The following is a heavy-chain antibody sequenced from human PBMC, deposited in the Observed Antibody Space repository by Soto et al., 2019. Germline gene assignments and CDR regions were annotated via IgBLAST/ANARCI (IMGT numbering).Heavy chain of an antibody. CDR3: ARVMAYYYDSSGYVPSKDV. D-gene: IGHD3-22*01. Sequence: GGSLRLSCAASGFTFSSYSMNWVRQAPGKGLEWVSSISSSSSYIYYADSVKGRLTISRDNAKNSLYLQMNSLRAEDTAVYYCARVMAYYYDSSGYVPSKDVWGQGTTVTVSS. V-gene: IGHV3-21*01. J-gene: IGHJ6*02. CDR2: ISSSSSYI. CDR1: GFTFSSYS.